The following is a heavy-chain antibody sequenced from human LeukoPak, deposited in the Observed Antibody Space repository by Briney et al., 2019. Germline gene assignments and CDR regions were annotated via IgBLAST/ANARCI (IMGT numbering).Heavy chain of an antibody. CDR2: IYYSGST. V-gene: IGHV4-39*01. D-gene: IGHD6-19*01. J-gene: IGHJ4*02. CDR3: ARRAIEPFIAVAGVFDY. CDR1: GGSISSSSYY. Sequence: SETLSLTCSVSGGSISSSSYYWGWIRQPPGKGLEWIGSIYYSGSTYYKPSLKSRVTISVDTSKNQFSLKLSSVTAADTAVYYCARRAIEPFIAVAGVFDYWGQGTLVTVFS.